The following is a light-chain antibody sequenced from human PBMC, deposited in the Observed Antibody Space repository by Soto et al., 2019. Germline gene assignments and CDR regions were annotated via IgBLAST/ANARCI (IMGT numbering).Light chain of an antibody. CDR1: SSDVGGYNH. V-gene: IGLV2-14*01. CDR3: AAWDDSLAWV. CDR2: EVS. J-gene: IGLJ3*02. Sequence: QSALTQPASVSGSPGQSITISCTGSSSDVGGYNHVSWYQQHPGKAPKLMIYEVSNRPSGVSNRFSGSKSGNTASLTISGLQAEDEADYYCAAWDDSLAWVFGGGTKLTVL.